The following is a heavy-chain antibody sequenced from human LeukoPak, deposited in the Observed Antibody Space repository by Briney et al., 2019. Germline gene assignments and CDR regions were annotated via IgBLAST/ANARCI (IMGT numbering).Heavy chain of an antibody. CDR3: ARVPYYDFWSGPRSMDV. J-gene: IGHJ6*02. CDR2: ISAYNGNT. CDR1: GYTFTSYG. V-gene: IGHV1-18*01. D-gene: IGHD3-3*01. Sequence: ASVKVSCKASGYTFTSYGISWVRQAPGQGLEWMGWISAYNGNTNYAQKLQGRVTMTTDTSTSTAYMELRSLRSDDTAVYYCARVPYYDFWSGPRSMDVWGQGTTVTVPS.